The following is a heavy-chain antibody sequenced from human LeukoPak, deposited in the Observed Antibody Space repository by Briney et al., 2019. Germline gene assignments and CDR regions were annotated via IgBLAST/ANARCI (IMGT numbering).Heavy chain of an antibody. CDR1: GFTFSSYA. Sequence: GGSLRLSCAASGFTFSSYAMSWVRQAPGKGLEWVSAISGSGGSTYYADSVKGRFTISRDNSKNTLHLQMNSLRAEDTAVYYCARASRYCSSTSCWYWFDPWGQGTLVTVSS. D-gene: IGHD2-2*01. CDR2: ISGSGGST. V-gene: IGHV3-23*01. J-gene: IGHJ5*02. CDR3: ARASRYCSSTSCWYWFDP.